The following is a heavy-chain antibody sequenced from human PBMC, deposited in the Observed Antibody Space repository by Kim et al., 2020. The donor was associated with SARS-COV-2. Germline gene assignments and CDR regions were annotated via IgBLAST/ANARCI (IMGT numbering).Heavy chain of an antibody. CDR2: SYNSGST. V-gene: IGHV4-4*08. D-gene: IGHD3-16*01. CDR3: ACKGRGGYYFDS. J-gene: IGHJ4*02. CDR1: GGSISDYY. Sequence: SETLSLTCTVSGGSISDYYWCWIRQRPPKGQEWVGFSYNSGSTNTNSNLCMRGTITLATAKNQYPFNLSLATAAATAAALCACKGRGGYYFDSWGQGFLV.